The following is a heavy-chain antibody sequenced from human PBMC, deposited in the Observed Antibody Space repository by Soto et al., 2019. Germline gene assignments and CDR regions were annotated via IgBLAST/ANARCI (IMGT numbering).Heavy chain of an antibody. CDR1: GFTFSSYG. V-gene: IGHV3-30*18. CDR3: AKDLKFYSYYYYGMDV. Sequence: QVQLVESGGGVVQPGMSLRLSCAASGFTFSSYGMHWVRQAPGKGLVWVAVISYDGSNKYYADSVKGRFTISRDNSKNTLYLQMNSLRGEDTAVYYCAKDLKFYSYYYYGMDVWGQGTTVTVSS. D-gene: IGHD2-15*01. CDR2: ISYDGSNK. J-gene: IGHJ6*02.